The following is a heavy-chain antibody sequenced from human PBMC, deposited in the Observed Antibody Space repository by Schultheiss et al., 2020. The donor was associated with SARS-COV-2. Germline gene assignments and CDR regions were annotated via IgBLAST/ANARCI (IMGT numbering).Heavy chain of an antibody. CDR2: ISYDGSNK. CDR1: GFTFSSYG. Sequence: GGSLRLSCAASGFTFSSYGMHWVRQAPGKGLEWVAVISYDGSNKYYSDSVKGRFTISRDNSKNTLYLQMNSLRAEDTAVYYCTTDRYYGSVDYYYGMDVWGQGTTVTVSS. D-gene: IGHD3-10*01. J-gene: IGHJ6*02. CDR3: TTDRYYGSVDYYYGMDV. V-gene: IGHV3-33*05.